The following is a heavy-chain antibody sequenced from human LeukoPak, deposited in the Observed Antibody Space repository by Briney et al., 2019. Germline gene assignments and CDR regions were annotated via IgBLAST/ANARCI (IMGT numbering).Heavy chain of an antibody. D-gene: IGHD6-19*01. CDR2: IQYDGSNK. CDR3: ARKQDSSGWNYDY. V-gene: IGHV3-30*02. J-gene: IGHJ4*02. Sequence: GGSLRLSCAASGFTFSTYGMHWVRQAPGKGLEWVAFIQYDGSNKYYADSVKGRFTISRDNAKNSLYLQMNSLRAEDTAVYYCARKQDSSGWNYDYWGQGTLVTVSS. CDR1: GFTFSTYG.